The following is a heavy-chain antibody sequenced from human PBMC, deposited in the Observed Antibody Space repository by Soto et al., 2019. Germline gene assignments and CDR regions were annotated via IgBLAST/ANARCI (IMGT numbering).Heavy chain of an antibody. CDR1: GLDFRNKD. J-gene: IGHJ4*02. D-gene: IGHD3-10*01. CDR2: ISHDNRNI. V-gene: IGHV3-30*18. Sequence: QVQLVESGRGVVQPGRSVRLSCAASGLDFRNKDMHWVRQAPGKGLEWVAVISHDNRNIFYGDSVKGRFNVSRDNSKNTLFLEMNSLGAEDRGVYFCAKLVDKALDDFWGLGTLVAVSS. CDR3: AKLVDKALDDF.